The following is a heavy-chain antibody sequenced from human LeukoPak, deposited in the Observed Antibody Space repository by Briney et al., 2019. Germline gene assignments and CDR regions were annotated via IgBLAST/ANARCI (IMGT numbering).Heavy chain of an antibody. CDR1: GGSISSSSYY. J-gene: IGHJ4*02. Sequence: SETLSLTCTVSGGSISSSSYYWGWIRQPPGKGLEWIGSIYYSGSTYYNPSLKSRDTISVDTSKNQFSLKLSSVTAADTAVYYCARHLSRDEKTFDYWGQGTLVTVSS. V-gene: IGHV4-39*01. CDR2: IYYSGST. D-gene: IGHD3-9*01. CDR3: ARHLSRDEKTFDY.